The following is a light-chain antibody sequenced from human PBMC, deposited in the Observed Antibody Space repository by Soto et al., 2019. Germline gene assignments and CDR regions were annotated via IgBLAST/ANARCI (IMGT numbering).Light chain of an antibody. CDR2: EVS. J-gene: IGLJ1*01. CDR1: SSDVGGYNY. Sequence: QSVLTQPPSGSGFPGQSVTISCTGTSSDVGGYNYVSWYQQHPGKAPKLMIYEVSKRPSGVPDRFSGSKSGNTASLTVSGLQAEDEADYYCSSYAGSNTYVFGTGTKVTVL. V-gene: IGLV2-8*01. CDR3: SSYAGSNTYV.